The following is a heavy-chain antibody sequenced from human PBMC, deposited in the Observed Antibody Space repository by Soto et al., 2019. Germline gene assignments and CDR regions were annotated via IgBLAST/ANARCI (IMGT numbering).Heavy chain of an antibody. CDR3: ARHGSLTHYYYYGMDV. CDR2: IKQDGSEK. V-gene: IGHV3-7*01. J-gene: IGHJ6*02. CDR1: GFTFSSFW. Sequence: GGSLRLSCAASGFTFSSFWMIWVRQAPGKGLEWVANIKQDGSEKYYADSVKGRFTVSRDNAKNSLYLQMNSLRAEDTAVYYCARHGSLTHYYYYGMDVWGQGTTVTVSS.